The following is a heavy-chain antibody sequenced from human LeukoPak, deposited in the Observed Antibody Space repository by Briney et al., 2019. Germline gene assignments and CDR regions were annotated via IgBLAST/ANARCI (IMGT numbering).Heavy chain of an antibody. D-gene: IGHD6-19*01. J-gene: IGHJ4*02. Sequence: ASVTVSCTASGYTFTSYGFSWVRQAPGQGLEWMGWISGYSGNTNYAQKLQGRVTMTTDTSTSTAYMELRSLRSDDTAVYYCARDYSSGWPNFDYWGQGTLVTVSS. V-gene: IGHV1-18*01. CDR2: ISGYSGNT. CDR1: GYTFTSYG. CDR3: ARDYSSGWPNFDY.